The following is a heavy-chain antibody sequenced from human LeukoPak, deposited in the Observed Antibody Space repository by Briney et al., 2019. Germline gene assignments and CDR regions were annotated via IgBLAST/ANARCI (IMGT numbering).Heavy chain of an antibody. Sequence: GGSLRLSCAASGFTFSSYAISWVRQAPGKGLEWVSAVSGRGDSTYYADSVKGRFTISRDNSKNTLYLQMNSLRAEDTAVYYCAKDILVGATEFDYWGQGTLVTVSS. CDR2: VSGRGDST. CDR3: AKDILVGATEFDY. V-gene: IGHV3-23*01. CDR1: GFTFSSYA. J-gene: IGHJ4*02. D-gene: IGHD1-26*01.